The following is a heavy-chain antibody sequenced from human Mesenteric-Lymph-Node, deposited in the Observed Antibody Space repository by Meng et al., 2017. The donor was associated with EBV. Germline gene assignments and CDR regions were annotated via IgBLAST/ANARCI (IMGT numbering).Heavy chain of an antibody. V-gene: IGHV4-30-4*01. CDR3: ARGATYYYDSGGYFDL. J-gene: IGHJ2*01. D-gene: IGHD3-22*01. CDR2: IYYSGST. CDR1: GGSISSGGYS. Sequence: QVQLQESGPGLVKPSQHLSLTCPVSGGSISSGGYSWSWIRQPPGKGLEWIGYIYYSGSTYYNPSLKSRVTISVDTSKNQFSLKLSSVTAADTAVYYCARGATYYYDSGGYFDLWGRGTLVTVSS.